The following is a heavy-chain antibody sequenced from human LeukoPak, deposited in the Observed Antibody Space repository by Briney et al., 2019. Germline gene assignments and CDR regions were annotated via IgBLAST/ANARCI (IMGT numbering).Heavy chain of an antibody. D-gene: IGHD3-10*01. CDR1: GFTFSSYS. V-gene: IGHV3-21*01. J-gene: IGHJ4*02. CDR3: ARGTLNYYGSGIDY. Sequence: GGSLRLSCAAPGFTFSSYSMNWVRQAPGKGLEWVSSISSSSSYIYYADSVKGRFTISRDNAKNSLYLQMNSLRAEDTAVYYCARGTLNYYGSGIDYWGQGTLVTVSS. CDR2: ISSSSSYI.